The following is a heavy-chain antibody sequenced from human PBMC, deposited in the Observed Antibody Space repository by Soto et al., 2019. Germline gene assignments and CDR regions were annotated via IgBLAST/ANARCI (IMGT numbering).Heavy chain of an antibody. D-gene: IGHD3-3*01. V-gene: IGHV1-69*06. Sequence: ASVKVSCKASGGTFSSYAISWVRQAPGQGLEWMGGIIPIFGTANYAQKFQGRVTITADKSTSTAYMELSSLRSEDTAVYYCARVGGDYDFWSGYYTGPNWFDPWGQGTLVTVSS. CDR2: IIPIFGTA. CDR1: GGTFSSYA. CDR3: ARVGGDYDFWSGYYTGPNWFDP. J-gene: IGHJ5*02.